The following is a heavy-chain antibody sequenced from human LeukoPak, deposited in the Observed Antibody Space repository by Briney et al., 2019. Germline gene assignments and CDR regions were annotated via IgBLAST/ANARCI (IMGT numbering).Heavy chain of an antibody. CDR3: AKNWGTFSWYFDL. D-gene: IGHD7-27*01. Sequence: RPGGSLRLSCAASGFTFDDYGMSWVRQAPGKGLEWVSGINWNGGSTGYADSVKGRFTISRDNAKNSLYLQMNSLRAEDTALHHCAKNWGTFSWYFDLWGRGALVTVSS. CDR1: GFTFDDYG. CDR2: INWNGGST. V-gene: IGHV3-20*01. J-gene: IGHJ2*01.